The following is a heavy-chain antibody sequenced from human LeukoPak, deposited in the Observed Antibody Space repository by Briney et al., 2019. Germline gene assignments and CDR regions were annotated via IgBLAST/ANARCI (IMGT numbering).Heavy chain of an antibody. V-gene: IGHV4-34*01. D-gene: IGHD3-10*01. CDR3: ARGRGYYYYYYMDV. J-gene: IGHJ6*03. CDR2: INHSGSI. CDR1: GGSFSGYY. Sequence: SETLSLTCAVYGGSFSGYYWSWIRQPPGKGLEWIGEINHSGSINYNPSLKSRVTISVDTSKNQFSLKLSSVTAADTAVYYCARGRGYYYYYYMDVWGKGTTVTVSS.